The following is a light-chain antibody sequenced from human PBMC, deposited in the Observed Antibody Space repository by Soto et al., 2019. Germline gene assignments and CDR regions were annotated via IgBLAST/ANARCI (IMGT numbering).Light chain of an antibody. CDR2: AAS. Sequence: DIQMTQSPSSLSASVGDRVTITCRASQSIVTYLNWYLQKPGKAPKLLIYAASNLQSGVPSRFSGSGSGTDFTLTISSLQPEDFATYFCQQSYSTPWTFGQGTKV. V-gene: IGKV1-39*01. CDR3: QQSYSTPWT. CDR1: QSIVTY. J-gene: IGKJ1*01.